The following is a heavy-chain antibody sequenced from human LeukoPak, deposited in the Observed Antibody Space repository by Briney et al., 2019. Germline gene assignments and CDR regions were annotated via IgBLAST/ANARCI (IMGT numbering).Heavy chain of an antibody. D-gene: IGHD6-13*01. CDR3: ARIAAAGTNNGFDY. Sequence: SETLSLTCTVSGVSISSSSYYWGWIRQPPGKGLEWIGSIYYSGSTYYNPSLKSRVTISVDKSKNQFSLKLSSVTAADTAVYYCARIAAAGTNNGFDYWGQGTLVTVSS. V-gene: IGHV4-39*07. CDR1: GVSISSSSYY. CDR2: IYYSGST. J-gene: IGHJ4*02.